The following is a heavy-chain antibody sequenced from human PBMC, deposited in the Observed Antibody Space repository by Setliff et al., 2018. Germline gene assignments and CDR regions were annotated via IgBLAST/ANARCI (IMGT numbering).Heavy chain of an antibody. CDR1: GGSISSSSYY. D-gene: IGHD2-15*01. V-gene: IGHV4-39*01. Sequence: SETLSLTCTVSGGSISSSSYYWGWIRQPPGKGLEWIGSIYYSGSTYYNPSLKSRVTISVDTSKNQFSLKLSSVTAADTAVYYCARPMGGYCSGGSCESDYWGQGTLVTVSS. CDR2: IYYSGST. J-gene: IGHJ4*02. CDR3: ARPMGGYCSGGSCESDY.